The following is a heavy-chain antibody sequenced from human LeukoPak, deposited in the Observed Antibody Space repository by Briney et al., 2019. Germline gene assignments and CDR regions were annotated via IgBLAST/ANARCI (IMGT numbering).Heavy chain of an antibody. V-gene: IGHV4-4*07. J-gene: IGHJ4*02. CDR2: IYASGRT. CDR3: ARSFSEKFYFES. D-gene: IGHD1-26*01. Sequence: PSETLSLTCAVSGGSISSSNWWSWVRQPAGKELEWIGRIYASGRTDYNPYTPSLKSRVAMSLDTSKNQVSLYLTSVTAADTAMYFCARSFSEKFYFESWGQGTLVTVSS. CDR1: GGSISSSNW.